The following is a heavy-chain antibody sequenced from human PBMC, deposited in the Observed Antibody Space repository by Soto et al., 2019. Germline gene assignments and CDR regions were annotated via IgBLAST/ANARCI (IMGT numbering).Heavy chain of an antibody. CDR3: ARSDYYGSGSYPAY. D-gene: IGHD3-10*01. V-gene: IGHV3-21*01. CDR2: ISSSSSYI. CDR1: GFTFSSYS. Sequence: LRLSCAASGFTFSSYSMNWVRQAPGKGLEWVSSISSSSSYIYYADSVKGRFTISRDNAKNSLYPQMNSLRAEDTAVYYCARSDYYGSGSYPAYWGQGTMVTVYS. J-gene: IGHJ4*02.